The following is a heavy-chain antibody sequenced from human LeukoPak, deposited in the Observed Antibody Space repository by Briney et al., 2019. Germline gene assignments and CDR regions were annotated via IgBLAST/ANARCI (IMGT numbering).Heavy chain of an antibody. CDR1: GFTFSNAL. J-gene: IGHJ4*02. CDR3: TTDSGTTMIVVVTNFDY. V-gene: IGHV3-15*01. D-gene: IGHD3-22*01. CDR2: IKSKTDGGTT. Sequence: GGSLRLSCAASGFTFSNALMSWVRQAPGKGLEWVGRIKSKTDGGTTDYAAPVKGRFTISRDDSKNTLYLQMNSLKTEDTAVYYCTTDSGTTMIVVVTNFDYWGQGTLVTVSS.